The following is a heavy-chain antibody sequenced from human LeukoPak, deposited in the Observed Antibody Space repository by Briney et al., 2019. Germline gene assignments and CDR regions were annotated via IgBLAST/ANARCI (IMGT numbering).Heavy chain of an antibody. CDR1: GGSIGKIDW. Sequence: SETLSLTCAVSGGSIGKIDWWSWVRQPPGKGLEWVGEIFHTGTANYNPSLKSRLTISVDTSKNQFSLRLNSVTAADTAVYYCAKDFCGGDCHVDFWGRGTLVTVSS. D-gene: IGHD2-21*02. J-gene: IGHJ4*02. V-gene: IGHV4-4*02. CDR2: IFHTGTA. CDR3: AKDFCGGDCHVDF.